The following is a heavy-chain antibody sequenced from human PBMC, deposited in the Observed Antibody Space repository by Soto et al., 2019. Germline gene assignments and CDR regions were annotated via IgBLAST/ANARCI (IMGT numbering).Heavy chain of an antibody. Sequence: EVQLVQSGAEVKKPGESLKISCKGSGYSFTSYWIGWVRQMPGKGLEWVGIFYPGDSVTRYSPSFQGQVTISADKSISTAYLQRSSLKASDTAMYYYARHEGGVNIVATIYIDYWGQGALVTVSS. CDR3: ARHEGGVNIVATIYIDY. V-gene: IGHV5-51*01. CDR1: GYSFTSYW. CDR2: FYPGDSVT. D-gene: IGHD5-12*01. J-gene: IGHJ4*02.